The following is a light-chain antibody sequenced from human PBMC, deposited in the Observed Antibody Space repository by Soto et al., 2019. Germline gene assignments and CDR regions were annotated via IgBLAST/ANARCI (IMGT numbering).Light chain of an antibody. CDR1: QDIARS. CDR2: DAS. J-gene: IGKJ4*01. CDR3: RQYDNHPLT. V-gene: IGKV1-33*01. Sequence: DVHMTQSPSSLSASVGDRITITSQANQDIARSLNWFQQKPGEPPKILIYDASNLQTGVPSRFSGRGSGTDLAFNISSLQDEDTATYYCRQYDNHPLTFGGGTKVEIK.